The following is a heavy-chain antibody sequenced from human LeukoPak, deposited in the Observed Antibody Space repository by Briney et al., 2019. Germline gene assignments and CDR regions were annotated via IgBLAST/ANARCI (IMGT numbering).Heavy chain of an antibody. CDR2: IYTSGST. CDR1: GGSISSYY. Sequence: AETLSLTCSVSGGSISSYYLSWIRQPAPKGLGWIGRIYTSGSTNYNPSLKSRVTISVDKYKSKFSLKLSSVTAADTAVYYCSRGIYCGGDCYFFDFWGQGTLVIVSS. V-gene: IGHV4-4*07. J-gene: IGHJ4*02. D-gene: IGHD2-21*02. CDR3: SRGIYCGGDCYFFDF.